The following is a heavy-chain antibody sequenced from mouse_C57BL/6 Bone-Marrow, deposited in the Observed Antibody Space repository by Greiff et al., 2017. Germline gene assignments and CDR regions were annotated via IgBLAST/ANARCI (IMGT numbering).Heavy chain of an antibody. V-gene: IGHV5-17*01. CDR1: GFTFSDYG. CDR3: ARPAYYYSKGGFAY. CDR2: ISSGSSTI. Sequence: EVQLVESGGGLVKPGGSLKLSCAASGFTFSDYGMHWVRQAPAKGLEWVAYISSGSSTIYYADTVKGRFTISRDNAKNTLFLQMTSLRSEDTAMYYCARPAYYYSKGGFAYWGQGTLVTVSA. D-gene: IGHD2-5*01. J-gene: IGHJ3*01.